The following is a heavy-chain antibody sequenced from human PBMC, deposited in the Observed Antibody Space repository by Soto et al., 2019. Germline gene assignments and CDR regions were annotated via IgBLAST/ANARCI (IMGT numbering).Heavy chain of an antibody. D-gene: IGHD3-9*01. CDR1: EVKMRSYA. V-gene: IGHV3-23*01. Sequence: SMRLSCAASEVKMRSYAMIRVSKATGKGLEWVSSIGGSGGNTYYADSVKGRFTISRDNSKNTLFLQMNRLRAEDTAEYYCARVVRYFDTPYGMDVWGHGTTVTVSS. CDR3: ARVVRYFDTPYGMDV. CDR2: IGGSGGNT. J-gene: IGHJ6*02.